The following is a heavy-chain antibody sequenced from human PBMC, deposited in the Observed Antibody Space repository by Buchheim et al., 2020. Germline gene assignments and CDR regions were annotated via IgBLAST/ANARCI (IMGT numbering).Heavy chain of an antibody. CDR3: ANSWSQHSMFDY. CDR1: GFTFRYSG. J-gene: IGHJ4*02. Sequence: QVQLVESGGGVVQPGRSLRLSCAASGFTFRYSGMHWVRQAPGKGLEWVASKSFDGSNEYYADSVKGRFTISSDNSKNTLYLQMNSLKTEDTAVYYCANSWSQHSMFDYWGQGTL. V-gene: IGHV3-30*18. CDR2: KSFDGSNE. D-gene: IGHD3-10*02.